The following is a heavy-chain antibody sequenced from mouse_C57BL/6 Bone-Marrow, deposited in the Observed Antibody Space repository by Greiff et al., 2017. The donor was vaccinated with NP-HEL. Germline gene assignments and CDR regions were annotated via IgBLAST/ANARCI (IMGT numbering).Heavy chain of an antibody. Sequence: VQLQQSGAELVRPGASVKLSCKASGYTFTDYYINWVKQRPGQGLEWIARIYPGSGNTYYNEKFKGKATLTAEKSSSTAYMQLSSLTSEDSAVYFCARWTNYYGSSEAYFDYWGQGTTLTVSS. V-gene: IGHV1-76*01. CDR3: ARWTNYYGSSEAYFDY. J-gene: IGHJ2*01. CDR1: GYTFTDYY. CDR2: IYPGSGNT. D-gene: IGHD1-1*01.